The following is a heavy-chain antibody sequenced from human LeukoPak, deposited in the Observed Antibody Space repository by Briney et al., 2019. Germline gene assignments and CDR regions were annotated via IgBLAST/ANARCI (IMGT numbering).Heavy chain of an antibody. D-gene: IGHD3-16*01. Sequence: SETLSLTCTVSGGSVSSSTYHWGWIRQPPGKGLEWIGSMYYSGSTYYNPSLKSRVTISVDTSKNQFSLKLSSVTAADTAVYYCARDRFAATGLFDYWGQGTLVTVSS. CDR1: GGSVSSSTYH. CDR2: MYYSGST. J-gene: IGHJ4*02. CDR3: ARDRFAATGLFDY. V-gene: IGHV4-39*07.